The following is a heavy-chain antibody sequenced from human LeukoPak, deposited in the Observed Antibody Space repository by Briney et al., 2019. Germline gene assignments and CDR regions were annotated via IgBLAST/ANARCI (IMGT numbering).Heavy chain of an antibody. Sequence: ASVKVSCKASGYTFTGYCMHWVRQAPGQGLEWMGWINPNSGGTNYAQKFQGRVTMTRDTSISTAYMELSRLRSDDTAVYYCAREISSITMVRGHNWFDPWGQGTLVTVSS. CDR1: GYTFTGYC. V-gene: IGHV1-2*02. J-gene: IGHJ5*02. CDR2: INPNSGGT. CDR3: AREISSITMVRGHNWFDP. D-gene: IGHD3-10*01.